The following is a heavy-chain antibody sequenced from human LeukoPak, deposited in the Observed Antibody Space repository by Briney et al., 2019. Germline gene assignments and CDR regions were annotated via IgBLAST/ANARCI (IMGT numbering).Heavy chain of an antibody. CDR2: INHSGST. CDR3: ARGPLRYFDWLRAFDI. Sequence: SETLSLTCAVYGGSFSGYYWSWIRQPPGKGLEWIGEINHSGSTNYNPSHKSRVTISVDTSKNQFSLKLSSVTAADTAVYYCARGPLRYFDWLRAFDIWGQGTMVTVSS. V-gene: IGHV4-34*01. CDR1: GGSFSGYY. D-gene: IGHD3-9*01. J-gene: IGHJ3*02.